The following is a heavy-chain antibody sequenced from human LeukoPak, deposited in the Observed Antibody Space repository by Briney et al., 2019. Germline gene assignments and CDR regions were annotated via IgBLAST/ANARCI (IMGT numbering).Heavy chain of an antibody. CDR2: INHSGGT. D-gene: IGHD2-21*01. Sequence: SETLSLTCAVYGGSFRAYYWSWIRQPPGKGLEWIGEINHSGGTNYNPSLESRITISVDTSKNQFSLHLSSVTAADTAVYCCARGRITFAQDFARESDAFDIWGQGTMVTVSS. CDR1: GGSFRAYY. J-gene: IGHJ3*02. CDR3: ARGRITFAQDFARESDAFDI. V-gene: IGHV4-34*01.